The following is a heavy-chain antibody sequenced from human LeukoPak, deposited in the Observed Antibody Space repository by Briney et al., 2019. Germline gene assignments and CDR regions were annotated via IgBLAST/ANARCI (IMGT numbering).Heavy chain of an antibody. V-gene: IGHV1-46*01. J-gene: IGHJ4*02. CDR2: INPGGGST. CDR3: AREQVVVPYDY. D-gene: IGHD2-15*01. CDR1: GYSFTSYY. Sequence: ASVKVSCKASGYSFTSYYMHWVRQAPGQGLEWMGIINPGGGSTSYAQKFQGRLTMTRDTSTSTVYMELSSLRSDDTAVYYCAREQVVVPYDYWGQGTLVTVSS.